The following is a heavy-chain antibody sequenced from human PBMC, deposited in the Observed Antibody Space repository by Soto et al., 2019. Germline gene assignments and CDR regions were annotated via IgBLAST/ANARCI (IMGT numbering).Heavy chain of an antibody. Sequence: QEQLEQSGAEVKKPGASVMVSCNASRYSFSGYYFHWVRQSPGQGPEWMGWLNSDLGGTHYAKRCQGRVSMTSDTSTQTVYIEWSSIRSDATAVYFYARTPSVGATPVILGDDAFDLWGQGTLITVS. CDR1: RYSFSGYY. J-gene: IGHJ3*01. CDR3: ARTPSVGATPVILGDDAFDL. D-gene: IGHD1-26*01. CDR2: LNSDLGGT. V-gene: IGHV1-2*02.